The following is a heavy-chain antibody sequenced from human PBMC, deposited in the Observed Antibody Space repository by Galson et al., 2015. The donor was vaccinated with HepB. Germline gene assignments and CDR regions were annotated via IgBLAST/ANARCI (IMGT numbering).Heavy chain of an antibody. CDR1: GFTFXSYG. CDR3: ARENXAFDN. J-gene: IGHJ3*02. Sequence: SLRLSXXXSGFTFXSYGMHWVRQAPGKGLXWVXVIWYDGSNKYYADSVKGRFTISRDNSKNTLYLXMNSXRAEDTAVYYCARENXAFDNWGQGTMGTVPS. CDR2: IWYDGSNK. V-gene: IGHV3-33*01.